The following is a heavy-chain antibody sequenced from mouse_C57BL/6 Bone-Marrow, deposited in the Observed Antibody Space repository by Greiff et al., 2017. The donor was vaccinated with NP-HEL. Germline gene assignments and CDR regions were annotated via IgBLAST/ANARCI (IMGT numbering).Heavy chain of an antibody. CDR1: GFTFSDYG. CDR2: ISSGSSTI. J-gene: IGHJ3*01. V-gene: IGHV5-17*01. D-gene: IGHD2-3*01. CDR3: ARPDGYYDRFAY. Sequence: DVMLVESGGGLVKPGGSLKLSCAASGFTFSDYGMHWVRQAPEKGLEWVAYISSGSSTIYYADTVKGRFTISRDNAKNTLFLQMTSLRSEDTAMYYCARPDGYYDRFAYWGQGTLVTVSA.